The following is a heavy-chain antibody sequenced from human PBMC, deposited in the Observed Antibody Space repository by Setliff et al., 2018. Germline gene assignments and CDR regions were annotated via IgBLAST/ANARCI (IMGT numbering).Heavy chain of an antibody. D-gene: IGHD1-26*01. V-gene: IGHV4-39*01. CDR2: IYYSGST. CDR1: GGSISSGNYY. CDR3: ARSPSSGAYWNPRPFYSDY. Sequence: PSETLSLTCRVSGGSISSGNYYWGLIRQPPGKGLEWVATIYYSGSTHSNPSLKSRLIISVDAPDNQFSLKLDSVTAADTALYYCARSPSSGAYWNPRPFYSDYWARGTLVTVSS. J-gene: IGHJ4*02.